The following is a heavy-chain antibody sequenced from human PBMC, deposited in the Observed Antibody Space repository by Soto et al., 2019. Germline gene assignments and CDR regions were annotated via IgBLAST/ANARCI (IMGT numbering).Heavy chain of an antibody. D-gene: IGHD5-12*01. CDR1: GFTFSDYY. CDR3: ARDSDSGYGSGIAGGFDY. J-gene: IGHJ4*02. V-gene: IGHV3-11*06. CDR2: ISSSSSYT. Sequence: QVQLVESGGGLVKPGGSLRLFCAASGFTFSDYYMSWIRQAPGKGLEWVSYISSSSSYTNYADSVKGRFTISRDNAKNSLYLQMNSLRAEDTAVYYCARDSDSGYGSGIAGGFDYWGQGTLVTVSS.